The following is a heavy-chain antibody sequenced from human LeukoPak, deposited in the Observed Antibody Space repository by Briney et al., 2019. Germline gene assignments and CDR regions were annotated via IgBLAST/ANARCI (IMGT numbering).Heavy chain of an antibody. D-gene: IGHD2-2*01. Sequence: GGPLRLSCAASGFTFSDYYMSWIRQAPGKGLEWVSYISSSGSTIYYADSVKGRFTISRDNAKNSLYLQMNSLRAEDTAVYYCAREYCSSTSCWLDPWGQGTLVTVSS. CDR2: ISSSGSTI. CDR1: GFTFSDYY. CDR3: AREYCSSTSCWLDP. V-gene: IGHV3-11*01. J-gene: IGHJ5*02.